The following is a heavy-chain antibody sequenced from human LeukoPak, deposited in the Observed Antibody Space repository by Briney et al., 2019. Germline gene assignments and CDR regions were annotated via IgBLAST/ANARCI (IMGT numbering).Heavy chain of an antibody. Sequence: GGSLRLFCAASGFTFSSYAMRWVRLAPGRGLEWVSVIRGSGGSTYYADSVKGRFTVSRDNSKNTMYLQMNSLRAEDTAVYYCARKPRGSSVYYLSAFDYWGQGNLGTVSS. CDR1: GFTFSSYA. D-gene: IGHD3-22*01. V-gene: IGHV3-23*01. CDR3: ARKPRGSSVYYLSAFDY. CDR2: IRGSGGST. J-gene: IGHJ4*02.